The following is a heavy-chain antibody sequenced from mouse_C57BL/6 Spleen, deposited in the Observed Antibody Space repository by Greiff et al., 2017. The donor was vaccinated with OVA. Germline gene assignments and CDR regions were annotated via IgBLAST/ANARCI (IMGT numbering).Heavy chain of an antibody. CDR3: VRGESDDYLDY. CDR2: INPNNGGT. V-gene: IGHV1-26*01. Sequence: EVQLQQSGPELVKPGASVKISCKASGYTFTDYYMNWVKQSHGKSLEWIGDINPNNGGTNYNQKFKGKATLTVDKSSSTAYMELRSLTSEDSAVYYCVRGESDDYLDYWGQGTTLTVAS. J-gene: IGHJ2*01. CDR1: GYTFTDYY. D-gene: IGHD2-3*01.